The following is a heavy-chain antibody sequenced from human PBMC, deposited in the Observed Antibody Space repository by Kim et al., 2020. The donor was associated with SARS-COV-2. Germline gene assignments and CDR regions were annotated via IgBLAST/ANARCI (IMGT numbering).Heavy chain of an antibody. D-gene: IGHD2-15*01. Sequence: GGSLRLSCAASGFPFSTDWMHWVRQAPGKGLMWVSRIDGSGTGTSYADSVKGRFTISRDSAKDTLYLQMNSLRADDTAVYYCVRARYDGNCFGYWGQGTLLTVSS. CDR1: GFPFSTDW. CDR3: VRARYDGNCFGY. CDR2: IDGSGTGT. V-gene: IGHV3-74*01. J-gene: IGHJ4*02.